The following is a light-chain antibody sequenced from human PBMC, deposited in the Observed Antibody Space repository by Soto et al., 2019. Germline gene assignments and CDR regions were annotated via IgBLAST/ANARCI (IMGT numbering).Light chain of an antibody. CDR3: KSYAGSNTYV. CDR2: EVV. CDR1: KSDIGVYDF. J-gene: IGLJ1*01. Sequence: QSVLTQPPSASGAPGQSVTISCTGTKSDIGVYDFVSWYQHHPGKAPRLIIYEVVQRPSGVPDRFSVSKSGKTASLTVSGLQAADEADYCCKSYAGSNTYVFGSGTKLTVL. V-gene: IGLV2-8*01.